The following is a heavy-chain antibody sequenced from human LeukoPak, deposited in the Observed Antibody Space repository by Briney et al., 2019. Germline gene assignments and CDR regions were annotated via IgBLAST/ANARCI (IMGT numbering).Heavy chain of an antibody. D-gene: IGHD2-21*02. V-gene: IGHV3-21*04. CDR1: GFTFSNYA. J-gene: IGHJ3*02. Sequence: KPGGSLRLSCAASGFTFSNYAMNWVRQAPGKGLEWVSSISGASTDIYYADSVKGRFTISRDNAKNSLYLQMNSLRAEDTALYYCARFSFEFPKAYCGGDCYSGAFDIWGQGTMVTVSS. CDR2: ISGASTDI. CDR3: ARFSFEFPKAYCGGDCYSGAFDI.